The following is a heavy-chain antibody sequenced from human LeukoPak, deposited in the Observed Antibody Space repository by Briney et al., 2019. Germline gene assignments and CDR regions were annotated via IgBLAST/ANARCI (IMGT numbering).Heavy chain of an antibody. CDR1: GFSFSSYA. CDR2: ISGSGGST. V-gene: IGHV3-23*01. D-gene: IGHD1-1*01. J-gene: IGHJ4*02. CDR3: AKGRTGYYFDY. Sequence: GGSLRLSCAASGFSFSSYAMSWVRQAPGKGLEWVSGISGSGGSTYYADSVKGRFTISRDNSKNTLYLQMNSLRAEDTAVYYCAKGRTGYYFDYWGQGTLVTVSP.